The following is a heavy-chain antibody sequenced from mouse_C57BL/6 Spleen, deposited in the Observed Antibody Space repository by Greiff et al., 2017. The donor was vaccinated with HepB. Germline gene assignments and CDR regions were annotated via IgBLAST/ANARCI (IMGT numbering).Heavy chain of an antibody. J-gene: IGHJ3*01. V-gene: IGHV5-6*01. D-gene: IGHD1-1*01. CDR1: GFTFSSYG. CDR2: ISSGGSYT. CDR3: ARQASRAWFAY. Sequence: DVQLVESGGDLVKPGGSLKLSCAASGFTFSSYGMSWVRQTPDKRLEWVATISSGGSYTYYPDSVKGRFTISRDNAKNTLYLQMSSLKSEDTAMYYCARQASRAWFAYWGQGTLVTVSA.